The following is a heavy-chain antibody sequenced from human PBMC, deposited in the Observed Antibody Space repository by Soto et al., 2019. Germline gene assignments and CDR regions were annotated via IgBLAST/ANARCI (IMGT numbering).Heavy chain of an antibody. CDR1: GGSISSYY. CDR2: IYYSGST. J-gene: IGHJ4*02. CDR3: ARHAVAPDYYDSSGQNFDY. D-gene: IGHD3-22*01. Sequence: SETLSLTCTVSGGSISSYYWSWIRQPPGKGLEWIGYIYYSGSTNYNPSLKSRVTISVDTSKNQFSLKLSSVTAADTAVYYCARHAVAPDYYDSSGQNFDYWGQGTLVTVSS. V-gene: IGHV4-59*08.